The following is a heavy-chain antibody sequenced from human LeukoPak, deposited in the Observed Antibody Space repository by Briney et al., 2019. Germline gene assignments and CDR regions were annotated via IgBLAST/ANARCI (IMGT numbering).Heavy chain of an antibody. V-gene: IGHV3-21*01. CDR2: ISGSSDYI. D-gene: IGHD3-10*01. Sequence: GGSLRLSCAASGSTFSTYAMNWVRQAPGKGLEWVSSISGSSDYIYYADSVKGRFTISRDNAKNSLYLQMNSLRAEDTAVYYCARYYGSGSPPFDYWGQGALVTVSS. CDR1: GSTFSTYA. J-gene: IGHJ4*02. CDR3: ARYYGSGSPPFDY.